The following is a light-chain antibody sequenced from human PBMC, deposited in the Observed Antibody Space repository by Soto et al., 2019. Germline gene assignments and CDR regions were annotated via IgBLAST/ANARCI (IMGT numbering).Light chain of an antibody. V-gene: IGLV1-44*01. J-gene: IGLJ2*01. CDR2: RNN. CDR3: ATWDDSLNGVV. Sequence: QSVLTQPPSASGTPGQRVTISCSGSSSNIGSNSVNWYQQLQGTAPKLLIYRNNQRPSGVPARFSVSKSGTSASLAISGLQSEDEDDYYCATWDDSLNGVVFGGGTKLTVL. CDR1: SSNIGSNS.